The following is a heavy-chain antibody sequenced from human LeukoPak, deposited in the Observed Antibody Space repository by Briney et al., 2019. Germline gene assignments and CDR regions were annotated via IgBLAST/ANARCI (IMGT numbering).Heavy chain of an antibody. V-gene: IGHV3-23*01. CDR1: GFTFSSYA. CDR2: ISGSGGST. D-gene: IGHD3-22*01. Sequence: QPGGSLRLSCPGSGFTFSSYAMSWVRQAPGKGLEWVSAISGSGGSTYYADSVKGRFTISRDNSKNTLYLQMNSLRAEDTAVYYCAKAMWYDSSGYYYGNWGQGTLVTVSS. J-gene: IGHJ4*02. CDR3: AKAMWYDSSGYYYGN.